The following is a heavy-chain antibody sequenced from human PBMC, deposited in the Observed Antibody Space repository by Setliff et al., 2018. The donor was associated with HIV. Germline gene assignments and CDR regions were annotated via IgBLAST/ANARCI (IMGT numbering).Heavy chain of an antibody. CDR2: IIPIFGTA. CDR1: GGTFSSYA. V-gene: IGHV1-69*13. D-gene: IGHD3-22*01. Sequence: SVKVSCKASGGTFSSYAISWVRQAPGQGLEWMGGIIPIFGTANYAQKFQGRVTITADESASTAYMELSSLRSEDTAVYYCGRSETRDSRGLYYWGQGTLVTVSS. J-gene: IGHJ4*02. CDR3: GRSETRDSRGLYY.